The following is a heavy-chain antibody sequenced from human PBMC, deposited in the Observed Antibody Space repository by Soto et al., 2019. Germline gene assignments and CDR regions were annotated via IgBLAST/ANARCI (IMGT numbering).Heavy chain of an antibody. CDR2: IYWDDDK. CDR3: AHGHLTYVDYGPYAFDI. D-gene: IGHD4-17*01. J-gene: IGHJ3*02. Sequence: QITLKESGPTLVKPTQTLTLTCTFSGFSLSTSGVGVGWIRQPPGKDLAWIALIYWDDDKRYSPSLKSRLTITKDTSKNQVVLTMTNMDPVDTATYYCAHGHLTYVDYGPYAFDIRGQGKMVTVSS. CDR1: GFSLSTSGVG. V-gene: IGHV2-5*02.